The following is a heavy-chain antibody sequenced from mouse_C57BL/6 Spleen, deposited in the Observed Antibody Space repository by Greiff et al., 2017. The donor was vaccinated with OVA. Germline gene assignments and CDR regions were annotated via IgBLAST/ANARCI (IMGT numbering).Heavy chain of an antibody. CDR3: ARRGGYDYDYFDY. J-gene: IGHJ2*01. V-gene: IGHV1-42*01. Sequence: EVKLQESGPELVKPGASVKISCKASGYSFTGYYMNWVKQSPEKSLEWIGEINPSTGGTTYNQKFKAKATLTVDKSSSTAYMQLKSLTSEDSAVYYCARRGGYDYDYFDYWGQGTTLTVSS. D-gene: IGHD2-4*01. CDR1: GYSFTGYY. CDR2: INPSTGGT.